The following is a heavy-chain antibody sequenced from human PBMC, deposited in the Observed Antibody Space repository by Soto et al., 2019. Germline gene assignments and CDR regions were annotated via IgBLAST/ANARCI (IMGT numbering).Heavy chain of an antibody. CDR3: ERGFLGYCSSTSCYGAWFDP. Sequence: GGSLRLSCAASGFTFSSYWMYWVRQAPGKGLVWVSRINSDGSSTSYADSVKGRFTISRDNAKNTLYLQMNSLRAEDTAVYYCERGFLGYCSSTSCYGAWFDPGGKETLVTVS. CDR1: GFTFSSYW. J-gene: IGHJ5*02. V-gene: IGHV3-74*01. D-gene: IGHD2-2*01. CDR2: INSDGSST.